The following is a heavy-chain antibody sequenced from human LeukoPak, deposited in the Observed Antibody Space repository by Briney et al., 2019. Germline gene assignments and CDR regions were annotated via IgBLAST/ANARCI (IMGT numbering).Heavy chain of an antibody. V-gene: IGHV3-11*01. J-gene: IGHJ3*02. Sequence: PGGSLRLSCAASGFTFSDYYMSWIRQAPGKGLEWVSYISSSGSTIYYADSVKGRFTISRDNAKNSLYLQMNSLRAEDTALYYCAREEDIVVVPAARGAFDIWGQGTMVTVSS. CDR1: GFTFSDYY. D-gene: IGHD2-2*01. CDR2: ISSSGSTI. CDR3: AREEDIVVVPAARGAFDI.